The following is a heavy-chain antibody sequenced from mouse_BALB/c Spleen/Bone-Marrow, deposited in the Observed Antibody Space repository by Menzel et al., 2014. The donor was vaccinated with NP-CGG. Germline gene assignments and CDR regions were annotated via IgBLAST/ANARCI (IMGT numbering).Heavy chain of an antibody. J-gene: IGHJ4*01. V-gene: IGHV1S81*02. D-gene: IGHD2-10*01. Sequence: QVQIQQSGAELVKPGASVKLSCKASGYTFTSYYLYWVKQRPGQGLEWIGEINPSNGGTNFNERFKSKASLTVDKSSSTAYMQLNSLTSEDSAVYYCTRRSLLSDYYSMDYWGQGTSVTVSS. CDR3: TRRSLLSDYYSMDY. CDR1: GYTFTSYY. CDR2: INPSNGGT.